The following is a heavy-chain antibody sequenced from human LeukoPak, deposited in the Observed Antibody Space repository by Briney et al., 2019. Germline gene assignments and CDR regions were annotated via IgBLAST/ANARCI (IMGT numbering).Heavy chain of an antibody. CDR1: ESTFEVYA. D-gene: IGHD1-7*01. J-gene: IGHJ4*02. CDR2: ISWDGDTT. CDR3: MARAARRGITPDY. V-gene: IGHV3-43D*03. Sequence: GGSLKSSCAAPESTFEVYAMHWFGKAPGKGLGWVSLISWDGDTTYYAESVEGRFTISKDNSKTSLYLQMNALRFEDSALYYCMARAARRGITPDYWGRGTLVTVSS.